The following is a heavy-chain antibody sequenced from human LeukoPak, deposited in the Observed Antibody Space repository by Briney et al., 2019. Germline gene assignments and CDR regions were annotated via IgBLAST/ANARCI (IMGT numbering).Heavy chain of an antibody. D-gene: IGHD2-15*01. CDR3: ARVRYCSGGSCYRGDNWFDP. CDR1: GYTFTGYY. J-gene: IGHJ5*02. V-gene: IGHV1-2*02. Sequence: ASVKVSCKASGYTFTGYYMHWVRQAPGQGLEWMGWINPNSGGTNYAQKFQGRVTMTRDTSISTAYMELSRLRSDDTAVYYCARVRYCSGGSCYRGDNWFDPWGQGTLVTVSS. CDR2: INPNSGGT.